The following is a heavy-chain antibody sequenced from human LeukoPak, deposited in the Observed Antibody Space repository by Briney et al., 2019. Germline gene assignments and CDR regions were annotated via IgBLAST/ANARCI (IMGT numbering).Heavy chain of an antibody. CDR1: GGSISSGSYY. D-gene: IGHD5-24*01. CDR2: IYTSGST. V-gene: IGHV4-61*02. J-gene: IGHJ4*02. Sequence: SETLSLTCTASGGSISSGSYYWSWIRQPAGKGLEWIGRIYTSGSTNYNPSLKSRVTISVDTSKNQFSLKLSSVTAADTAVYYCARTSGGYNFFDYWGQGTLVTVSS. CDR3: ARTSGGYNFFDY.